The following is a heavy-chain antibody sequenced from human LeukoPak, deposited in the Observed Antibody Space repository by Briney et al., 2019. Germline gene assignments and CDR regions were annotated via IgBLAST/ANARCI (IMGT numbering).Heavy chain of an antibody. J-gene: IGHJ4*02. D-gene: IGHD3-22*01. CDR1: GFTFSSYA. CDR3: AKDSIGYYKPFDY. CDR2: ISGSGSNT. V-gene: IGHV3-23*01. Sequence: PGGSLRLSCAASGFTFSSYAMNWVRQAPGKGLEWVSAISGSGSNTYYSDSVKGRFTTSRDNSKNTLYLQMNSLRAEDTAVYYCAKDSIGYYKPFDYWGQGSLVTVSS.